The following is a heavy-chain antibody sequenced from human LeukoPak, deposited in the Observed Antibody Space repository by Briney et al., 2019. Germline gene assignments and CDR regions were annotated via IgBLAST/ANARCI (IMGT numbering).Heavy chain of an antibody. CDR2: ISSSSSYI. CDR1: GFTFSSYS. V-gene: IGHV3-21*01. J-gene: IGHJ3*02. CDR3: ARDKSSIGAFDI. D-gene: IGHD3-3*02. Sequence: GGSLRLSCAASGFTFSSYSMNWVRQAPGKGLEWVSSISSSSSYIYYADSVKGRFTISRDNAKNSLYLQMNSLRAEDTAVYYCARDKSSIGAFDIWDQGTMVTVSS.